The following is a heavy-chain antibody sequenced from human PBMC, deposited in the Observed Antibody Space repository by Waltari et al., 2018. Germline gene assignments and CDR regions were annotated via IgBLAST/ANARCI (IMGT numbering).Heavy chain of an antibody. CDR3: ALVRVVNAFDI. CDR2: IYTSGRA. Sequence: QVPLQESGPGLVKPLQTLSLTCTVSGVSMRRGEYYWSWIRQPAGKGLEWIGYIYTSGRATYNPSLKSRVSMSIDTFKNQFSLNLKSVTAADTAVYYCALVRVVNAFDIWGQGTMVTVSS. J-gene: IGHJ3*02. V-gene: IGHV4-61*09. D-gene: IGHD3-3*01. CDR1: GVSMRRGEYY.